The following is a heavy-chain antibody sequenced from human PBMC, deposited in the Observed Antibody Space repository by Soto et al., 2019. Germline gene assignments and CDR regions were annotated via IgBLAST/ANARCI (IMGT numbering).Heavy chain of an antibody. CDR3: ARLVEMATIGESWFDP. Sequence: QVQLVQSGAEVKKPGSSVKVSCKASVGTFSSYTISWVRQAPGQGLEWMGRIIPILGIANYAQKFQGRVTITADKSTSTDYMELSSLRSEDTAVYYCARLVEMATIGESWFDPWGQGTLVTVSS. CDR1: VGTFSSYT. D-gene: IGHD2-21*01. J-gene: IGHJ5*02. CDR2: IIPILGIA. V-gene: IGHV1-69*02.